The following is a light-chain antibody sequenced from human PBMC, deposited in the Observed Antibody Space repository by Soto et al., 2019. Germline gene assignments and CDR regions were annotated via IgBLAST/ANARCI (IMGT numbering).Light chain of an antibody. CDR3: AAWDDSMSGWV. CDR2: RNN. J-gene: IGLJ3*02. Sequence: QSVLTQPPSASGTPGQRVTISCSGSSSNIGSNYVYWYQQLPGTAPKLLIYRNNQRPSGVADRFSGSKSGTSASLAISGLRSEDEADYYCAAWDDSMSGWVFGGGTLLTVL. CDR1: SSNIGSNY. V-gene: IGLV1-47*01.